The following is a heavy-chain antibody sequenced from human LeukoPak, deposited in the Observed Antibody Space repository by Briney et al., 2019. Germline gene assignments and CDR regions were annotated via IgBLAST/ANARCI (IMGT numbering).Heavy chain of an antibody. CDR2: ISAYNGNT. J-gene: IGHJ4*02. CDR3: ARDLSVGAAALYYFDY. V-gene: IGHV1-18*01. Sequence: GASVKVSCKASGYTFTSYGISWVRQAPGQGLEWMGWISAYNGNTNYAQKLQGRVTMTTDTSTSTAYMELRSLRSDDTAVYYCARDLSVGAAALYYFDYWGQGTLVTVSS. CDR1: GYTFTSYG. D-gene: IGHD1-26*01.